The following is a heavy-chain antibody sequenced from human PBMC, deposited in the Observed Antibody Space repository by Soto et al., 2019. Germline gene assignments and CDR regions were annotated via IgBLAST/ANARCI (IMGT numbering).Heavy chain of an antibody. J-gene: IGHJ4*02. CDR2: IFSGGST. V-gene: IGHV3-53*01. Sequence: GGPLRPSCPAFGFTVNNNYRAGVRRAPGKGLEWVSVIFSGGSTYYADAVKGRFTISRDNSKNTLDLQMNSLRAEDTAVYYCTRDLPGYGSSWPREWGQGTLVTVSS. CDR3: TRDLPGYGSSWPRE. CDR1: GFTVNNNY. D-gene: IGHD6-13*01.